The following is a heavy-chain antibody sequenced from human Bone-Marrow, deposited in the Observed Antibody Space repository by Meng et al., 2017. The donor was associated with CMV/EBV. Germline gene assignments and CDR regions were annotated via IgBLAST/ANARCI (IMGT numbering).Heavy chain of an antibody. CDR1: GFTFSSYW. Sequence: LSLTCAASGFTFSSYWMHWVRQAPGKGLVWVSRINSDGSSTSYADSVKGRFTISRDNAKNTLYLQMNSLRAEDTAVYYCAREVGATAAGLGYRGQGKRVTGSS. D-gene: IGHD1-26*01. CDR3: AREVGATAAGLGY. J-gene: IGHJ4*02. V-gene: IGHV3-74*01. CDR2: INSDGSST.